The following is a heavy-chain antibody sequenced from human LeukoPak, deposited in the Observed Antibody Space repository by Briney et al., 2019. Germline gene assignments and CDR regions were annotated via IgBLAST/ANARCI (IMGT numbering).Heavy chain of an antibody. CDR3: ARSVLRFLEWSPMDV. CDR1: GFTFSSYS. V-gene: IGHV3-21*01. J-gene: IGHJ6*02. Sequence: GGSLRLSCAASGFTFSSYSMNWVRQAPGKGLEWVSSISSSSSYIYYADSVKGRFTISRDNAKNSLYLQMNSLRAEDTAVYYCARSVLRFLEWSPMDVWGQGTTVTVSS. CDR2: ISSSSSYI. D-gene: IGHD3-3*01.